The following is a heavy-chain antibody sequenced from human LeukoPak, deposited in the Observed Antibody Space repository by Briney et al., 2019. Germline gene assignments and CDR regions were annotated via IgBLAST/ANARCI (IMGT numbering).Heavy chain of an antibody. CDR3: TRDLGDDFWSGYSAWFDP. CDR2: IRSKAYGGTT. D-gene: IGHD3-3*01. V-gene: IGHV3-49*03. Sequence: GGSLRLSCTASGFTFGDYAMSWFRQAPGKGLEWVGFIRSKAYGGTTEYAASVKGRFTISRDDSKSIAYLQMNSLKTEDTAVYYCTRDLGDDFWSGYSAWFDPWGQGTLVPVSS. J-gene: IGHJ5*02. CDR1: GFTFGDYA.